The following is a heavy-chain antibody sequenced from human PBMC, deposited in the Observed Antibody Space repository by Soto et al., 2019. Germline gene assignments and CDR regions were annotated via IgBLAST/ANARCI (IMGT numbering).Heavy chain of an antibody. D-gene: IGHD3-3*01. Sequence: SETLSLTCAVYGGSFSGYYWSWIRQPPGKGLEWIGEINHSGSTNYNPSLKSRVTISVDTSKNQFSLKLSSVTAADTAVYYCARGEFWSGYYASFWFDPWGQGTLVTVSS. CDR1: GGSFSGYY. J-gene: IGHJ5*02. V-gene: IGHV4-34*01. CDR3: ARGEFWSGYYASFWFDP. CDR2: INHSGST.